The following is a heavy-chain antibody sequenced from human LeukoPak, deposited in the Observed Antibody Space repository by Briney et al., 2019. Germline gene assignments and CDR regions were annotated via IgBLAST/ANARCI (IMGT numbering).Heavy chain of an antibody. V-gene: IGHV4-59*08. CDR3: ARGRRYSSSWYNWFDP. D-gene: IGHD6-13*01. CDR1: GGSISSYY. CDR2: IYYSGST. J-gene: IGHJ5*02. Sequence: SETLSLTCTVSGGSISSYYWSWIRQPPGKGLEWIGYIYYSGSTNYNPPLKSRVTISEDTPKNQFSLKLNSVTAADTAVYYCARGRRYSSSWYNWFDPWGQGTLVTVSS.